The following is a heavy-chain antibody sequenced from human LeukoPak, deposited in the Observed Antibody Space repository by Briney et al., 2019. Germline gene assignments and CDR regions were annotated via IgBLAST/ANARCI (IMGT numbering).Heavy chain of an antibody. Sequence: TGGSLRLSCAASGFTFSSYGMHWVRQAPGKGLEWVAVISYDGSNKYYADSVKGRFTISRDNSKNTLYLQMNSLRAEDTAVYYCAKDSQVVATIADISGYWGQGTLVTVSS. V-gene: IGHV3-30*18. D-gene: IGHD5-12*01. CDR3: AKDSQVVATIADISGY. CDR2: ISYDGSNK. CDR1: GFTFSSYG. J-gene: IGHJ4*02.